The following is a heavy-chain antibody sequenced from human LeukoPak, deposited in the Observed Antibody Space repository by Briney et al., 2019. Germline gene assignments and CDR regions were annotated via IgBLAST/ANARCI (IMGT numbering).Heavy chain of an antibody. CDR3: ARTHERALDH. Sequence: GGSLRLSCAASGFTFSSYHMTWVRQAPGEGMEWISYISIFSSTIYYADSVQGRFTISRDDAKYSVYLQMNSLRADDTAVYYCARTHERALDHWGQGTLVAVSS. CDR2: ISIFSSTI. J-gene: IGHJ4*02. CDR1: GFTFSSYH. V-gene: IGHV3-48*01.